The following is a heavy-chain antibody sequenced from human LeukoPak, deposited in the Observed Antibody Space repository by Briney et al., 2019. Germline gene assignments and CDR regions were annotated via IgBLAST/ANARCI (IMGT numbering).Heavy chain of an antibody. CDR2: ISYDGSNK. CDR1: GLTFSSYP. J-gene: IGHJ4*02. CDR3: AKRGSRGHYFDY. Sequence: GGSLRLSCAASGLTFSSYPMHWVRQAPGKGLEWVAVISYDGSNKYYADSVKGRFTISRDNSKNTLYLQMNSLRAEDTAVYYCAKRGSRGHYFDYWGQGTLVTVSS. V-gene: IGHV3-30*18. D-gene: IGHD3-10*01.